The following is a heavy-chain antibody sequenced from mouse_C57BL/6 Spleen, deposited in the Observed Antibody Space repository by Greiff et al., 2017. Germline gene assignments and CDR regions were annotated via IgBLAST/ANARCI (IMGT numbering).Heavy chain of an antibody. J-gene: IGHJ2*01. Sequence: EVQRVESGGGLVKPGGSLKLSCAASGFTFSSYAMSWVRQTPEKRLEWVATISDGGSYTYYPDNVKGRFTISRDNAKNNLYLQMSHLKSEDTAMYYCARDGSSPFDYWGQGTTLTVSS. CDR3: ARDGSSPFDY. D-gene: IGHD1-1*01. CDR2: ISDGGSYT. CDR1: GFTFSSYA. V-gene: IGHV5-4*01.